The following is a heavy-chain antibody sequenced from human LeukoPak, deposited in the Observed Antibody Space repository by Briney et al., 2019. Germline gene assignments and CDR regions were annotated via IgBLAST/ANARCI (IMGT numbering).Heavy chain of an antibody. V-gene: IGHV3-48*03. J-gene: IGHJ4*02. Sequence: GGSLSLSCAASGFTFSSYNMNWVRQTPGKGLEWVSYISNSGSTIYYADSVKGRFTISRDNAKNSLYLQMNSLRAEDTAVYYCARISVAGLWVYFDSWGQGTLVTVSS. D-gene: IGHD6-19*01. CDR3: ARISVAGLWVYFDS. CDR2: ISNSGSTI. CDR1: GFTFSSYN.